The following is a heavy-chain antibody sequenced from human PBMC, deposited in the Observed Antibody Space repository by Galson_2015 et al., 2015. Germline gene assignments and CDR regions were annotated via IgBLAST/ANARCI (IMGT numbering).Heavy chain of an antibody. J-gene: IGHJ6*02. V-gene: IGHV5-51*01. CDR1: GYSFTSYW. D-gene: IGHD3-10*01. Sequence: QSGAEVKKPGESLKISCKGSGYSFTSYWIGWVRQMPGKGLEWMGIIYPGDSDTRYSPSFQGQVTISADKSISTAYLQWSSLKASDTAMYYCARRSVVRGVIGRYGMDVWGQGTTVTVSS. CDR3: ARRSVVRGVIGRYGMDV. CDR2: IYPGDSDT.